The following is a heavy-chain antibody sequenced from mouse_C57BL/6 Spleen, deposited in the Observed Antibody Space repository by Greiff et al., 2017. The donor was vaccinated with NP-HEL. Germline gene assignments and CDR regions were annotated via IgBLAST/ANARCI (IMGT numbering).Heavy chain of an antibody. Sequence: EVQVVESEGGLVQPGSSMKLSCTASGFTFSDYYMAWVRQVPEKGLEWVANINYDGSSTYYLDSLKSRFIISRDNAKNILYLQMSSLKSEDTATYYCARGAYYYGSSYDYAMDYWGQGTSVTVSS. CDR3: ARGAYYYGSSYDYAMDY. D-gene: IGHD1-1*01. CDR2: INYDGSST. J-gene: IGHJ4*01. V-gene: IGHV5-16*01. CDR1: GFTFSDYY.